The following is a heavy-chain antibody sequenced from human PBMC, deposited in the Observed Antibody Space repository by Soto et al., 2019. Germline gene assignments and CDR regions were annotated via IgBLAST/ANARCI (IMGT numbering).Heavy chain of an antibody. V-gene: IGHV2-5*02. CDR2: IYWDDDK. CDR1: GFSLSTSGVG. D-gene: IGHD3-10*01. J-gene: IGHJ4*02. CDR3: ARMVRDYDF. Sequence: QITLKESGPTLVKPTQTLTLTCTFSGFSLSTSGVGVGWVRQPPGKALEWLAFIYWDDDKRYSPSLKSRLTITKAAAKYQVVLTMAIMDPGDTATYYCARMVRDYDFWGQGTLVTVSS.